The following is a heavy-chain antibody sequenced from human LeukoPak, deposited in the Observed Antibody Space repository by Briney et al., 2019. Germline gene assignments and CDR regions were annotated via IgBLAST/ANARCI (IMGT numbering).Heavy chain of an antibody. J-gene: IGHJ4*02. CDR3: ARDGVGYSGYDFDY. D-gene: IGHD5-12*01. V-gene: IGHV4-4*07. Sequence: NPSETLSLTCTVSGGSISSYYWSWIRQPAGKGLEWIGRIYTSGSTNYNPSLKSRVTMSVDTSKNQFSLKLSSVTAADTAVYYCARDGVGYSGYDFDYWGQGTLVIVSS. CDR1: GGSISSYY. CDR2: IYTSGST.